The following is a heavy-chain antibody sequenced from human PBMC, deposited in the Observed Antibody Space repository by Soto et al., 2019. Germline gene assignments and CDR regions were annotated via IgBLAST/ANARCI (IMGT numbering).Heavy chain of an antibody. CDR3: ARGARLVVPAAYYDY. CDR1: GYTFTSYA. J-gene: IGHJ4*02. Sequence: ASVKVFCKASGYTFTSYAMHWVRQAPGQRLEWMGWINAGNGNTKYSQKFQGRVTITRDTSASTAYMELSSLRSEDTAVYYCARGARLVVPAAYYDYWGQGTLVTVSS. V-gene: IGHV1-3*01. D-gene: IGHD2-2*01. CDR2: INAGNGNT.